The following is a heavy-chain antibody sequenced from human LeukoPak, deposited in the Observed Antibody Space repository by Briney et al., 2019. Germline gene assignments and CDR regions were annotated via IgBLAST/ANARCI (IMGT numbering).Heavy chain of an antibody. D-gene: IGHD1-14*01. CDR3: VPNPG. CDR1: GFTFSTFG. J-gene: IGHJ4*02. CDR2: ISSSRSTI. Sequence: GGSLRLSCAASGFTFSTFGMNWVRQAPGKGLEWVSYISSSRSTIYYADSGKGRFTISRDKAKNSLYLQMNSLRAEDTAVYYCVPNPGWGQGTLVTVSS. V-gene: IGHV3-48*01.